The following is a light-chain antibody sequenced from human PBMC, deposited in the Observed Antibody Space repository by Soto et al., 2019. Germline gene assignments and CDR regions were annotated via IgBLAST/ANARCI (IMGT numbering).Light chain of an antibody. CDR2: DAS. CDR1: QSVSNNY. V-gene: IGKV3-20*01. J-gene: IGKJ4*01. CDR3: QQFSSYPLT. Sequence: EIVLTQSPCTLSLSPGERATLSCRASQSVSNNYLAWYQQKPGQAPRLLIYDASSRATGIPDRFSGGGSGTDFTLTISRLEPEDFAVYYCQQFSSYPLTFGGGTKV.